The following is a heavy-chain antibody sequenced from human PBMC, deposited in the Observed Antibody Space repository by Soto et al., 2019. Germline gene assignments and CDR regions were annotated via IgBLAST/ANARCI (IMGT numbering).Heavy chain of an antibody. Sequence: GGSLRLSCAASGFTFSSYAMSWVRQAPGKGLEWVSAISGSGGSTYYADSVKGRFTISRDNSKNTLYLQMNSLRAEDTAVYYCAKSFLITMILHGPYYYGMDVWGQGTTVTVS. D-gene: IGHD3-22*01. V-gene: IGHV3-23*01. CDR2: ISGSGGST. CDR3: AKSFLITMILHGPYYYGMDV. CDR1: GFTFSSYA. J-gene: IGHJ6*02.